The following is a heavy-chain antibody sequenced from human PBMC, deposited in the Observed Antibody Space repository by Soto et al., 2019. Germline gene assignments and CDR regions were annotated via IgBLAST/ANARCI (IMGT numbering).Heavy chain of an antibody. V-gene: IGHV1-8*01. CDR1: GYTFTSYD. CDR3: ASGIPAAGTIYYYGMDF. CDR2: MNPNSGNT. J-gene: IGHJ6*02. D-gene: IGHD6-13*01. Sequence: ASVKVSCKASGYTFTSYDINWVRQATGQGLEWMGWMNPNSGNTGYAQKFQGRVTMTRNTSISTAYMELSSLRSEDTAVYYCASGIPAAGTIYYYGMDFWGQGTTVTVSS.